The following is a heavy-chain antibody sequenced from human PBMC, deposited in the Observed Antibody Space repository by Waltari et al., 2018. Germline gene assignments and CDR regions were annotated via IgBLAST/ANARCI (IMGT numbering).Heavy chain of an antibody. CDR1: GFTFSSYW. D-gene: IGHD6-19*01. J-gene: IGHJ6*02. V-gene: IGHV3-74*01. CDR3: AREDVAVAVLLDERMDV. CDR2: MNSDGSST. Sequence: EVQLVESGGGLVQPGGSLRLSCAASGFTFSSYWMHWVRQAPGKGLGGGSRMNSDGSSTSYADSVKGRFTISRDNAKNTLYLQMNSLRAEDTAVYYCAREDVAVAVLLDERMDVWGQGTTVTVSS.